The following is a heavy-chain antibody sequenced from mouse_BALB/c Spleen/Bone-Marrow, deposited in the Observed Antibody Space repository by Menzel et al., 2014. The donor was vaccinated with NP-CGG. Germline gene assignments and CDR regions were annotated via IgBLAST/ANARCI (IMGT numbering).Heavy chain of an antibody. Sequence: EVQLQQSGAELVKPGASVKLSCSASGFNIKDTYIHWVEQRPEQGLEWIGRIDPANGNTKYDPKFQGKATVTADTSANTGYLQFSSLTSEDTAVYYCADLGDYWGQGTTLTVSS. D-gene: IGHD4-1*01. J-gene: IGHJ2*01. CDR3: ADLGDY. V-gene: IGHV14-3*02. CDR2: IDPANGNT. CDR1: GFNIKDTY.